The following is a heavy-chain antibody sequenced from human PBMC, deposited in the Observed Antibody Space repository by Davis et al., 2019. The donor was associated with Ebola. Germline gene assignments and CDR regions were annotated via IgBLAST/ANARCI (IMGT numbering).Heavy chain of an antibody. V-gene: IGHV3-74*01. CDR1: GFTFSSHW. CDR2: INTDGTDS. J-gene: IGHJ4*02. Sequence: GESLKISCAASGFTFSSHWMHWVRQSPGKGLAWVSRINTDGTDSNYAESVKGRFTISRDNAKNILYLQMNGLRVEDTAVYFCARGGAVAPDWGPGTLVTVSS. D-gene: IGHD4-23*01. CDR3: ARGGAVAPD.